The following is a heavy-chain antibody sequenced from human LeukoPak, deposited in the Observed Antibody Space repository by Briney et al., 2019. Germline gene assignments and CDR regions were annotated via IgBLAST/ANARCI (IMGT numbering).Heavy chain of an antibody. J-gene: IGHJ4*02. D-gene: IGHD4/OR15-4a*01. CDR2: ISSSGSTI. V-gene: IGHV3-48*03. CDR3: TRDWYGANWD. CDR1: GFTFSSYA. Sequence: GGSLRLSCAASGFTFSSYAMSWVRQAPGKGLEWVSYISSSGSTIYYADSVKGRFTISRDNAKNSLYLQMNSLRVEDTAVYYCTRDWYGANWDWGQGTLVTVSS.